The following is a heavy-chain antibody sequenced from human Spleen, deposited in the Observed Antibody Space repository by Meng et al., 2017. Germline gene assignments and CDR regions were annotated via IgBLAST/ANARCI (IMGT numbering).Heavy chain of an antibody. J-gene: IGHJ4*02. D-gene: IGHD3-22*01. CDR1: GYTFTSYD. Sequence: QVQLVQSGAEVKKPGASVKVSCKASGYTFTSYDINWVRQATGQGLEWMGWMNPNSGNTGYAQKFQGRVTMTRNTSISTAYMELSSLRSEDTAVYYCARGRRYYYDSSGDSDYWGQGTLVTVSS. CDR3: ARGRRYYYDSSGDSDY. V-gene: IGHV1-8*01. CDR2: MNPNSGNT.